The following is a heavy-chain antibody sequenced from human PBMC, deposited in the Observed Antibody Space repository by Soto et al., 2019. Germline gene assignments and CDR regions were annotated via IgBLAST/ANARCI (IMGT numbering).Heavy chain of an antibody. D-gene: IGHD3-22*01. J-gene: IGHJ4*02. CDR2: IWYDGSNK. CDR1: GFTFSSYG. CDR3: ARGGYYYDSSGYYFDY. V-gene: IGHV3-33*01. Sequence: QVQLVESGGGVVQPGRSLRLSCAASGFTFSSYGMHWVRQAPGKGLEWVAVIWYDGSNKYYEDSVKGRFTISRDNSKNTLYVQMNSLRAEDTAVYCCARGGYYYDSSGYYFDYWGQGTLVTVSS.